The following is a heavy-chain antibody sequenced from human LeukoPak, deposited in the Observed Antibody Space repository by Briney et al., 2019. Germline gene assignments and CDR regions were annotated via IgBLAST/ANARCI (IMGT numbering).Heavy chain of an antibody. CDR2: ISGSGGST. D-gene: IGHD2-15*01. J-gene: IGHJ4*02. CDR1: GFTFSSYA. V-gene: IGHV3-23*01. CDR3: AKDVVVVVAATPSY. Sequence: PGGSLRLSCAASGFTFSSYAMSWVRQAPGKGLEWVSAISGSGGSTYYADSVNGRFTISRDNSKNTLYLKMNSLRAEDTAVYYCAKDVVVVVAATPSYWGQGTLVTVSS.